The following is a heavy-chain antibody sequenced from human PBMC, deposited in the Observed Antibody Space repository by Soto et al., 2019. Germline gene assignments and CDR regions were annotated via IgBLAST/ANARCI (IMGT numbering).Heavy chain of an antibody. CDR2: IYHGGTT. CDR3: AGAHVMVVAGSTFGY. CDR1: GYSISSGSY. V-gene: IGHV4-38-2*02. Sequence: PSETLSLTCTVSGYSISSGSYWGWIRQPPGKGPEWIASIYHGGTTFYNPSLKSRITISGDTSHNQFSLNLRSVTAAGTAVYYCAGAHVMVVAGSTFGYWGHGSLVTVSS. J-gene: IGHJ4*01. D-gene: IGHD6-19*01.